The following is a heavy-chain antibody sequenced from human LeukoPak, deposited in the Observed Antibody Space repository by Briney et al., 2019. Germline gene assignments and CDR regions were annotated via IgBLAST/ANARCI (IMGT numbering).Heavy chain of an antibody. V-gene: IGHV1-18*01. CDR3: ARDFSVDGYNNGIDY. Sequence: ASVKVSCKASGYTFTSYGISWVRQAPGQGLEWMGWMSAYNGNTNYAQKLQGRATMTTDTSTSTAYMELRSLRSDDTAVYYCARDFSVDGYNNGIDYWGQGTLVTVSS. D-gene: IGHD5-24*01. J-gene: IGHJ4*02. CDR2: MSAYNGNT. CDR1: GYTFTSYG.